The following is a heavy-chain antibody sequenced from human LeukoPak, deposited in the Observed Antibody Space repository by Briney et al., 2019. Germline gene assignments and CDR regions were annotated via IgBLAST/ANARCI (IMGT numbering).Heavy chain of an antibody. J-gene: IGHJ4*02. D-gene: IGHD2/OR15-2a*01. Sequence: EGSLRLSCAASGFTFSSYAMHWVRQAPGKGLEWVAVISYDGSNKYYADSVKGRFTISRDNSKNTLYLQMNSLRAEDTAVYYCARGVVRAVHFDYSGQGTLVTVSS. CDR2: ISYDGSNK. CDR1: GFTFSSYA. V-gene: IGHV3-30-3*01. CDR3: ARGVVRAVHFDY.